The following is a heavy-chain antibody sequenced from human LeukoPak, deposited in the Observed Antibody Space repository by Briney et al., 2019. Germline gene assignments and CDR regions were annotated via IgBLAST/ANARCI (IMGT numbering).Heavy chain of an antibody. CDR1: DDSVSDYY. V-gene: IGHV4-59*02. CDR2: TRYGGTT. CDR3: ARGSGIHAWNLQH. J-gene: IGHJ1*01. D-gene: IGHD1-1*01. Sequence: PSETLSLTCSVSDDSVSDYYWCWIRQPPRRGLEWIGYTRYGGTTSQNPSLKSRVTMSVDTSKNRPSLRLTSVTAADTAVYYCARGSGIHAWNLQHWGQGILVTVSS.